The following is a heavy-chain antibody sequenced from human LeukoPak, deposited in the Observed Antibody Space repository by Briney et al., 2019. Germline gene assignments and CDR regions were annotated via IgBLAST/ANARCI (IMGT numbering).Heavy chain of an antibody. CDR3: ARGRFLAMHWFDP. D-gene: IGHD3-3*01. Sequence: PSETLSLTCTVSGGSISSYYWSWIRQPPGKGLEWIGYIYYSGSTNYNPSLKSRVTISVDTSKNQFSLKLSSVTAADTAVYYCARGRFLAMHWFDPWGQGTLVTVSS. CDR2: IYYSGST. J-gene: IGHJ5*02. CDR1: GGSISSYY. V-gene: IGHV4-59*01.